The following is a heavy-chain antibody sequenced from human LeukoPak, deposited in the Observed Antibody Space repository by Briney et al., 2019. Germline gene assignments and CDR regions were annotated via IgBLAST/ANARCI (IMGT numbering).Heavy chain of an antibody. V-gene: IGHV1-69*13. J-gene: IGHJ6*02. Sequence: ASVKVSFKASGGTFTSYAISWVRQAPGQGLEWMGGIIPIFGTANYAQKFQGRVTITADESKSTAYMELSSLRSEDTAVYYCPRVFLVRSAYYYYGMDVWGQGTTVTVSS. CDR2: IIPIFGTA. CDR1: GGTFTSYA. CDR3: PRVFLVRSAYYYYGMDV. D-gene: IGHD4-17*01.